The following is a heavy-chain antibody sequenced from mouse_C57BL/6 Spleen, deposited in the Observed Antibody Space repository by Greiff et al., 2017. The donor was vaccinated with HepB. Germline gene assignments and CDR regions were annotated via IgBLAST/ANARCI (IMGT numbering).Heavy chain of an antibody. V-gene: IGHV1-66*01. CDR2: IYPGSGNT. CDR3: ARRANWDGFAY. CDR1: GYSFTSYY. J-gene: IGHJ3*01. D-gene: IGHD4-1*02. Sequence: QVQLQQSGPELVKPGASVKISCKASGYSFTSYYIHWVKQRPGQGLEWIGWIYPGSGNTKYNEKFKGKATLTADTSSSTAYMQLSSLTSEVSAVYYCARRANWDGFAYWGQGTLVTVSA.